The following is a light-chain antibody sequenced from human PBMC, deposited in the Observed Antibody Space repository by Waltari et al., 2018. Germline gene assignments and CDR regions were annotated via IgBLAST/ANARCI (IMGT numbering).Light chain of an antibody. CDR2: DKN. CDR3: HSRDASGVAGS. Sequence: SSELTQDPAVSVALGQTGRIPCQVDSLRTYYANWYQQRPGQAPKLVIYDKNNRPSGVPDRFSGSSSHNTGSLTITGAQAEDEASYYCHSRDASGVAGSFGGGTKLTVL. J-gene: IGLJ2*01. V-gene: IGLV3-19*01. CDR1: SLRTYY.